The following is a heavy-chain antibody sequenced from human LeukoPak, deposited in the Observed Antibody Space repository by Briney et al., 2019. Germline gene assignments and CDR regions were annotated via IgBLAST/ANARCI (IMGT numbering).Heavy chain of an antibody. V-gene: IGHV1-18*01. CDR3: ARVSIYSNYYYMDV. D-gene: IGHD4-11*01. CDR2: ITPYNGNT. CDR1: GYTFTSYG. Sequence: ASVKVSCKASGYTFTSYGINWVRQAPGQGLEWMGWITPYNGNTNYAQKLQGRVTMTTDTSTSTAYMELRSLRSDDTAVYYCARVSIYSNYYYMDVWGKGTTVTVSS. J-gene: IGHJ6*03.